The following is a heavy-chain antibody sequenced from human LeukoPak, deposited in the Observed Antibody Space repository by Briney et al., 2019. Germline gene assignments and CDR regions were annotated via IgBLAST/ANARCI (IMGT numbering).Heavy chain of an antibody. J-gene: IGHJ6*02. CDR3: ARDLYSSSWYDFGYYYYGMDV. CDR2: TYYRSKWYN. Sequence: PSQTLSLTCAISGDIVSSNSAAWNWVRQSPSRGLEWLGRTYYRSKWYNDYAVSVKSRITINPDTSKNQFSLQLNSVTPEDTAVYYCARDLYSSSWYDFGYYYYGMDVWGQGTTVTVSS. D-gene: IGHD6-13*01. V-gene: IGHV6-1*01. CDR1: GDIVSSNSAA.